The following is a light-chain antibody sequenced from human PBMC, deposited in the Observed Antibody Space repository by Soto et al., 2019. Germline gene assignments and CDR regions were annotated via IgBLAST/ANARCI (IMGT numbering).Light chain of an antibody. CDR2: EVS. Sequence: QSALTQPPSASGSPGQSVTISCTGTRSDVGGYNYVSWYQQHPGKAPKLMIYEVSKRPSGVPDRFSGSKSGNTASLTVSGLQAEDEADYYCNSYAGSNVVFGGGTKLTVL. J-gene: IGLJ2*01. V-gene: IGLV2-8*01. CDR3: NSYAGSNVV. CDR1: RSDVGGYNY.